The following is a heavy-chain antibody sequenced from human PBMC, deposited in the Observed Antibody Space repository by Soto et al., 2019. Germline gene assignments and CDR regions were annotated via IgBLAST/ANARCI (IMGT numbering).Heavy chain of an antibody. V-gene: IGHV3-23*01. CDR2: ISGSGGST. J-gene: IGHJ4*02. CDR3: AKDSGDGYYDSSGYSD. Sequence: GGSLRLSCAASGFTFSSYAMSWVRQAPGKGLEWVSAISGSGGSTYYADSVKGRFTISRDNSKNTLYLQMNSLRAEDAAVYYCAKDSGDGYYDSSGYSDWGQGTLVTVSS. CDR1: GFTFSSYA. D-gene: IGHD3-22*01.